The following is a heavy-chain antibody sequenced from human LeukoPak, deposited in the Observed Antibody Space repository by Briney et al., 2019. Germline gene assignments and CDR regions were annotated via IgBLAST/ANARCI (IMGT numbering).Heavy chain of an antibody. Sequence: SETLSLTCSVSGGSLSSGPNGWGWPRQSPGKGLDGFGYIWPSGSTNYNPSLSGRVAISLGKSRNHFALMVTAVTASDTAFFYCARKGPEHLPTYFDHWGRGILVTVSS. J-gene: IGHJ4*02. V-gene: IGHV4-30-2*06. CDR3: ARKGPEHLPTYFDH. CDR2: IWPSGST. CDR1: GGSLSSGPNG. D-gene: IGHD2-21*01.